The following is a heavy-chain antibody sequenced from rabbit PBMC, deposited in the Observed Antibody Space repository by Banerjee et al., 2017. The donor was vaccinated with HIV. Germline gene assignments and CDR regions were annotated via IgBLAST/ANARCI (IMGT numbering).Heavy chain of an antibody. CDR2: INSNTGNT. CDR3: ARGFVGNGYIGAFDP. CDR1: GFSFNNKYV. Sequence: QEQLEESGGDLVKPEGSLTLTCTASGFSFNNKYVMCWVRQAPGKGLEWIACINSNTGNTVYATWAKGPFTISKTSSTTVTLQLNSLTAADTATYFCARGFVGNGYIGAFDPWGPGTLVTVS. V-gene: IGHV1S45*01. J-gene: IGHJ2*01. D-gene: IGHD1-1*01.